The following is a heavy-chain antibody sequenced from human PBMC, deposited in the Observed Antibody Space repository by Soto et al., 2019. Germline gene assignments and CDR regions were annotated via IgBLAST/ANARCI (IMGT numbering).Heavy chain of an antibody. CDR3: AHRNSLGVHWFDP. D-gene: IGHD1-1*01. V-gene: IGHV2-5*02. Sequence: QITLKESGPTLVRPTQTLTLTCTVSGFSLSTSGVAVGWIRQPPGKALEWLALIYWDDDKRYNPSLTSRLTITKDTSKNQVVLTMTNIDPVDTATYYCAHRNSLGVHWFDPWGQGTLVTVSS. J-gene: IGHJ5*02. CDR1: GFSLSTSGVA. CDR2: IYWDDDK.